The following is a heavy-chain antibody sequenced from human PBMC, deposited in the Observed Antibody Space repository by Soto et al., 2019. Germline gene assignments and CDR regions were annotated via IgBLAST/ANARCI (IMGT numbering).Heavy chain of an antibody. CDR3: ESGLPGPTFILHL. V-gene: IGHV4-4*02. D-gene: IGHD1-7*01. CDR2: ISHSGST. CDR1: GGAISSNNW. J-gene: IGHJ5*02. Sequence: SETLALTCAVSGGAISSNNWCSWVRQPPGKGLEWIGEISHSGSTNYNPSLKSRVIMSIDKSSNEFSLHLTSVTAADTAVYYCESGLPGPTFILHLWGQGSMVTVSS.